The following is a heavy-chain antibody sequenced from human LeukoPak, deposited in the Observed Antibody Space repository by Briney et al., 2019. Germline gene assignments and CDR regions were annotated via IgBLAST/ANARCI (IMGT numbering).Heavy chain of an antibody. CDR2: IYYSGST. D-gene: IGHD6-6*01. CDR1: GGSISSDNYY. CDR3: TRLVIGSSIAARPFDY. J-gene: IGHJ4*02. V-gene: IGHV4-61*01. Sequence: KPSETLSLTCTVSGGSISSDNYYWSWIRQPPGKGLEWIGYIYYSGSTNYNPSLKSRVTISVDTSKNQFSLKLSSVTAADTAVYYCTRLVIGSSIAARPFDYWGQGTLVTVSS.